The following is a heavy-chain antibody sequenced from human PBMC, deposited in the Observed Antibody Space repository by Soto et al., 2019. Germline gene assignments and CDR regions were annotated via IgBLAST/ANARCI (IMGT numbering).Heavy chain of an antibody. CDR3: VSDFPSGTFSQYNWFDP. CDR2: INPNSGDT. V-gene: IGHV1-2*02. D-gene: IGHD3-3*01. Sequence: QVQLLQSGAEVKKPGASVRVSCKASGYTFTGYYIHRVRQAPGQGLEWMGWINPNSGDTNYAQKLQARVTLTRDTSIRTAYMELSMLRSDHTAVYYCVSDFPSGTFSQYNWFDPWRQGTLVTVSS. CDR1: GYTFTGYY. J-gene: IGHJ5*02.